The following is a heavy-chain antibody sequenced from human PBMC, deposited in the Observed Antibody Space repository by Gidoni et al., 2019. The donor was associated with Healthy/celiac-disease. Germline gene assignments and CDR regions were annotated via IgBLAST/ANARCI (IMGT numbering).Heavy chain of an antibody. CDR3: ARAARSGYYRGYFDY. CDR2: IYHSGST. D-gene: IGHD3-22*01. Sequence: QVQLQESGPGLVKPSETLSLTCAVPGYSLSSGYYWGWIRQPPGKGLEWIGSIYHSGSTYYNPSLKSRVTISVDTSKNQFSLKLSSVTAADTAVYYCARAARSGYYRGYFDYWGQGTLVTVSS. J-gene: IGHJ4*02. CDR1: GYSLSSGYY. V-gene: IGHV4-38-2*01.